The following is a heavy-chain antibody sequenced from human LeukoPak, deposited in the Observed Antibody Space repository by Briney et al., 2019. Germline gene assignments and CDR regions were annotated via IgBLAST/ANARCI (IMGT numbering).Heavy chain of an antibody. V-gene: IGHV4-61*02. D-gene: IGHD6-19*01. CDR1: GGSISSGSYY. CDR2: IYTSGST. Sequence: SQTLSLTCTVSGGSISSGSYYWSWIRQPAGKGLEWIGRIYTSGSTNYNPSLKSRVTISVDTSKNQFSLKLSSVTAADTAVYYCARSKWLVYFDYWGQGTLVTVSS. J-gene: IGHJ4*02. CDR3: ARSKWLVYFDY.